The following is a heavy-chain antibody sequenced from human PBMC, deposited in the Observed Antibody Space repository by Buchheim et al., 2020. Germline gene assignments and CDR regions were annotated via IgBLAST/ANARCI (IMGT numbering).Heavy chain of an antibody. D-gene: IGHD1-26*01. Sequence: EVQLVESGGGLVQPGGSLRLSCAASGFTFSSYWMSWVRQAPGKGLEWGANIKQDGSEKYYVESVKGRLTVSRDNAKNSLYLQMNSLRAEDTAVYYCARDSGGSYFSYYYGMDVWGQGTT. V-gene: IGHV3-7*01. J-gene: IGHJ6*02. CDR3: ARDSGGSYFSYYYGMDV. CDR1: GFTFSSYW. CDR2: IKQDGSEK.